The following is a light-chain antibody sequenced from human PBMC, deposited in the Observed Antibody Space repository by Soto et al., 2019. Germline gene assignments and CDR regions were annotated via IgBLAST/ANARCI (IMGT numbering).Light chain of an antibody. J-gene: IGKJ1*01. V-gene: IGKV3-15*01. CDR1: QSVSYY. Sequence: EILMTQAPATLSVSPGERVTCSFRASQSVSYYLAWYQQKPGQAPRLLIYDASTRATGVPVRFSGSGSGTEFTLTISSLQSEDFGVYYCQQNKDWPGTFGQGTKVDIK. CDR3: QQNKDWPGT. CDR2: DAS.